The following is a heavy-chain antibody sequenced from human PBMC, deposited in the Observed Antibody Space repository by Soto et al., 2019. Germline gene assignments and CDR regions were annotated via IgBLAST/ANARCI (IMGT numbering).Heavy chain of an antibody. CDR2: IGNSGSTI. V-gene: IGHV3-11*01. CDR1: GFTFSDYY. J-gene: IGHJ6*02. CDR3: ARPVEVISRFVGSGGLDV. Sequence: GGSLRLSCVASGFTFSDYYMSWIRQAPGKGLEWVSYIGNSGSTIYYADSVKGRFTISRDNAKNSLYLQMNSLRAEDTAVYYCARPVEVISRFVGSGGLDVWGQGTTVTVSS. D-gene: IGHD2-15*01.